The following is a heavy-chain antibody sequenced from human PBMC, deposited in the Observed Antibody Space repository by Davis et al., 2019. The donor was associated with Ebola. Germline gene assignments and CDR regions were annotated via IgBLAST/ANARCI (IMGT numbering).Heavy chain of an antibody. J-gene: IGHJ3*02. D-gene: IGHD3-3*01. V-gene: IGHV4-34*01. CDR1: GGSFRGNY. CDR2: INHSGST. CDR3: ARGRDFGSAFDI. Sequence: MPSETLSLTCVVYGGSFRGNYWSWIRQPPGKGLEWIGEINHSGSTKYNPSLKSRVTVSVDTSKNQFSLKLTSVTAADTAVYYCARGRDFGSAFDIWGQGTMVTVSS.